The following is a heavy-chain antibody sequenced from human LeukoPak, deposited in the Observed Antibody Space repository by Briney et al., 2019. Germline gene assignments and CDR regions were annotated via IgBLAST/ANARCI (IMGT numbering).Heavy chain of an antibody. CDR3: ARDFPTMVRGVISAFDI. J-gene: IGHJ3*02. CDR2: IYTSGST. D-gene: IGHD3-10*01. V-gene: IGHV4-4*07. Sequence: SETPSLTCTVSGGSISSYYWSWIRQPAGKGLEWIGRIYTSGSTNYNPSLKSRVTMSVDTSKNQFSLKLSSVTAADTAVYYCARDFPTMVRGVISAFDIWGQGTMVTVSS. CDR1: GGSISSYY.